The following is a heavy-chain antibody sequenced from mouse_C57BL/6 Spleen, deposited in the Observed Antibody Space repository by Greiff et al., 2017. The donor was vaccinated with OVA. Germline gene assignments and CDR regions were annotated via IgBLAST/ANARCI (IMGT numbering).Heavy chain of an antibody. CDR1: GYTFTSYW. CDR2: IDPSDSYT. J-gene: IGHJ2*01. Sequence: QVQLQQPGAELVMPGASVKLSCKASGYTFTSYWMHWVKQRPGQGLEWIGEIDPSDSYTNYNQKFKGKSTLTVDKSSSTAYMQLSSLTSEDSAVYYCATAQATWGDYWGQGTTLTVSS. V-gene: IGHV1-69*01. CDR3: ATAQATWGDY. D-gene: IGHD3-2*02.